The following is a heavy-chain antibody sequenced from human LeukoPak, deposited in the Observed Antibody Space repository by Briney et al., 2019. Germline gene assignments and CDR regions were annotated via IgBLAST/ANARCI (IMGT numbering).Heavy chain of an antibody. CDR2: IRAYDGGT. CDR1: GYTFTSYA. CDR3: ARDPLTSTWSPYYFTLDV. V-gene: IGHV1-18*01. Sequence: ASVEVSCKASGYTFTSYAFNWVRQAPRQGLEWMGWIRAYDGGTKYAQDLQGRVTMTSDTSTRTAYMELTRLTSDDTAVYYCARDPLTSTWSPYYFTLDVWGQGTTVSVSS. D-gene: IGHD6-13*01. J-gene: IGHJ6*02.